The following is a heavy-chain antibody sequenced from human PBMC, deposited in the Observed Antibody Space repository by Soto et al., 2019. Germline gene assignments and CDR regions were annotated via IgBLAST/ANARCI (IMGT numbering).Heavy chain of an antibody. CDR3: ARDGAEYYDFWSGSSYGMDV. Sequence: SLRLSCAASGFTFSSYGMHWVRQAPGKGLEWVAVIWYDGSNKYYADSVKGRFTISRDNSKNTLYLQMNSLRAEDTAVYYCARDGAEYYDFWSGSSYGMDVWGQGTTVTVYS. V-gene: IGHV3-33*01. D-gene: IGHD3-3*01. J-gene: IGHJ6*02. CDR1: GFTFSSYG. CDR2: IWYDGSNK.